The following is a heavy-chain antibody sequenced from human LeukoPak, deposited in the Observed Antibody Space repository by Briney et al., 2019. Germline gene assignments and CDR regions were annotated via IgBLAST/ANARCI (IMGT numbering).Heavy chain of an antibody. CDR3: ARDPGTTGTTEFDY. D-gene: IGHD1-1*01. V-gene: IGHV4-30-2*01. CDR1: GGSISSGGYY. Sequence: SETLSLTCTVSGGSISSGGYYWSWIRQPPGKGLEWIGYIYHSGSTYYNPSLKSRVTISVDRSKNQFSLKLSSVTAADTAVYYCARDPGTTGTTEFDYWGQGTLVTVSS. CDR2: IYHSGST. J-gene: IGHJ4*02.